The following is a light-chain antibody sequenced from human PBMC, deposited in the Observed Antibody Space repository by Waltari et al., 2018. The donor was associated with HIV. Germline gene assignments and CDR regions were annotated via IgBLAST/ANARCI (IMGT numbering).Light chain of an antibody. Sequence: AVTPPASVPGLPGQSTTISCTGDDTGFSLSKFVSWYQQPSGKPPRLILYDGDRRSSGASHRFSGSTSGTTAYVTIAGLPAEDEGHYYCSSFTGDSADMFGGGTEVTVL. J-gene: IGLJ3*02. CDR1: DTGFSLSKF. CDR3: SSFTGDSADM. CDR2: DGD. V-gene: IGLV2-14*03.